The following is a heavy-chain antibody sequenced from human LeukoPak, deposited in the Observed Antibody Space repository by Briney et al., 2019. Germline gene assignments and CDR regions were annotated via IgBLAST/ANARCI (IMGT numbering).Heavy chain of an antibody. V-gene: IGHV4-59*01. CDR3: ARVAKHFRGGLSFYFMDV. CDR2: IYYSGST. J-gene: IGHJ6*03. D-gene: IGHD3-10*01. CDR1: GGSIINYY. Sequence: SETLSLTCTVSGGSIINYYWTWIRQPPGKGLEWIGHIYYSGSTNYNPSLNSRVTISVDTSKKQFSLKLTSVIAADTAVYYCARVAKHFRGGLSFYFMDVWGIGTTVTISS.